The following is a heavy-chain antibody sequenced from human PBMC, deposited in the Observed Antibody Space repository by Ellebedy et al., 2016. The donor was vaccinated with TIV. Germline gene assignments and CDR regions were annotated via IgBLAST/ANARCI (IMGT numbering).Heavy chain of an antibody. J-gene: IGHJ5*01. V-gene: IGHV4-34*01. CDR1: GESFSGHF. CDR2: INHSGST. Sequence: SETLSLTXAVYGESFSGHFWSWIRQSPGRGLEWIGEINHSGSTNYNPPLKSRVTISVDTSKNQFSLKLTSVTAADMALYYCARGRQYHDTGAYYLDSWGQGTLVTVSS. CDR3: ARGRQYHDTGAYYLDS. D-gene: IGHD3-22*01.